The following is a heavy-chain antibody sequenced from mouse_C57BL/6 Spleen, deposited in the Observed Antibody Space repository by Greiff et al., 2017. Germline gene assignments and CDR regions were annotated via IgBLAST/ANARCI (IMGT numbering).Heavy chain of an antibody. CDR2: ISSGGDYI. Sequence: EVKLVESGEGLVKPGGSLKLSCAASGFTFSSYAMSWVRQTPEKRLEWVAYISSGGDYIYYADTVKGRFTISRDNARNTLYLQMSSLKSEDTAMYYCTRDPPNYYGSSYGAMDYWGQGTSVTVSS. CDR1: GFTFSSYA. CDR3: TRDPPNYYGSSYGAMDY. V-gene: IGHV5-9-1*02. J-gene: IGHJ4*01. D-gene: IGHD1-1*01.